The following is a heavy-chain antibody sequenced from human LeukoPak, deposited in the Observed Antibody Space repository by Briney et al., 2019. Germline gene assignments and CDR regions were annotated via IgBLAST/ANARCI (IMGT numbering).Heavy chain of an antibody. D-gene: IGHD3-10*01. CDR1: GGTFSSYA. J-gene: IGHJ4*02. Sequence: SVKVSCKASGGTFSSYAISWVRQAPGQGLEWMGRIIPILGIANYAQKFQGRVTITADKSTSTAYMELSSLRSEDTAVYYCAGDRLPWFGELLPNDYWGQGTLVTVSS. CDR3: AGDRLPWFGELLPNDY. CDR2: IIPILGIA. V-gene: IGHV1-69*04.